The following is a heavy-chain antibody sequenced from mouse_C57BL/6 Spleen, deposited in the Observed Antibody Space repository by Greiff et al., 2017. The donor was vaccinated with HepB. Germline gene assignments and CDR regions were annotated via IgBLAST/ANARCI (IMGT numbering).Heavy chain of an antibody. CDR2: ISSGSSTI. CDR3: ARPFYYGYDGYFDY. Sequence: EVQVVESGGGLVKPGGSLKLSCAASGFTFSDYGMHWVRQAPEKGLEWVAYISSGSSTIYYADTVKGRFTISRDNAKNTLFLQMTSLRSEDTAMYYCARPFYYGYDGYFDYWGQGTTLTGSS. J-gene: IGHJ2*01. V-gene: IGHV5-17*01. D-gene: IGHD2-2*01. CDR1: GFTFSDYG.